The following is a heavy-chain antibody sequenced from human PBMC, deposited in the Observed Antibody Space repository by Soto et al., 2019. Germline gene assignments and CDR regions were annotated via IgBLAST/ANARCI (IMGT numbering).Heavy chain of an antibody. CDR2: ISSSGSTI. V-gene: IGHV3-11*01. CDR1: GFTFSDYY. Sequence: GESLKISCAASGFTFSDYYMSWIRQAPGKGLEWVSYISSSGSTIYYADSVKGRFTISRDNAKNSLYLQMNSLRAEDTAVYYCARWGTGTFLFNLDYWGQGTLVTVSS. CDR3: ARWGTGTFLFNLDY. D-gene: IGHD1-1*01. J-gene: IGHJ4*02.